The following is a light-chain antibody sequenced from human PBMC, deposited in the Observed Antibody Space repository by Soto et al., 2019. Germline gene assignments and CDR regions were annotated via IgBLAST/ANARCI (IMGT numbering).Light chain of an antibody. CDR1: SRDVGGYNY. J-gene: IGLJ1*01. Sequence: QSALTQPPSASGSPGQSVTISCTGTSRDVGGYNYVAWYQQHQGKAPKPMIYEVSKRPSGVPDRFSGSKSGSTASLTVSGLQAEDEADYYCSSYAGSNNYVFGTGTKLTVL. CDR2: EVS. CDR3: SSYAGSNNYV. V-gene: IGLV2-8*01.